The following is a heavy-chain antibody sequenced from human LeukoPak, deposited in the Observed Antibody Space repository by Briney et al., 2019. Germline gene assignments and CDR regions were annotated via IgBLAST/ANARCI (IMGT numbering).Heavy chain of an antibody. J-gene: IGHJ4*01. V-gene: IGHV4-4*07. D-gene: IGHD6-19*01. CDR3: AREPDSSWLDY. CDR1: GFSISSYC. Sequence: SETLSLTCTVSGFSISSYCWSWLRQPAGKGLAWIGLIYTSSSTNYNPSPKSLVTMSVATSNNHFSQQLSSTPAADTAGYSSAREPDSSWLDYWGQGSLVT. CDR2: IYTSSST.